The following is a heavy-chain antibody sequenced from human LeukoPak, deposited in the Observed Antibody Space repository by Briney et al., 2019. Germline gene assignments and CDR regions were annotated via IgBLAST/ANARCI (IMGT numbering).Heavy chain of an antibody. V-gene: IGHV4-59*01. D-gene: IGHD3-16*01. Sequence: SETLSLTCTVSGGSISSYYWSWIRRPPGKGLEWIGYIYYSGSTNYNPSLKSRVTISVDTSKNQFSLKLSSVTAADTAVYYCASRHGGGVDYYYYMDVWGKGTTVTVSS. CDR1: GGSISSYY. J-gene: IGHJ6*03. CDR3: ASRHGGGVDYYYYMDV. CDR2: IYYSGST.